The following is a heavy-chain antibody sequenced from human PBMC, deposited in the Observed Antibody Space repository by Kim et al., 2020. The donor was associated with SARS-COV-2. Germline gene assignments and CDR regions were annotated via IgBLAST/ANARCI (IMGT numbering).Heavy chain of an antibody. D-gene: IGHD5-18*01. CDR2: IYSGGSST. CDR1: GFTFSSYA. Sequence: GGSLRLSCAASGFTFSSYAMSWVRQAPGKGLEWVSVIYSGGSSTYYADSVKGRFTISRDNSKNTLYLQMNSLRAEDTAVYYCAKALGYSYGLGQWLPNLDYWGQGTLVTVSS. V-gene: IGHV3-23*03. J-gene: IGHJ4*02. CDR3: AKALGYSYGLGQWLPNLDY.